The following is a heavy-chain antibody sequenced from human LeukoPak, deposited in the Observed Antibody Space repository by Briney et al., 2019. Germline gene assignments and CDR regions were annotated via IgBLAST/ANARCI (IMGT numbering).Heavy chain of an antibody. J-gene: IGHJ4*02. CDR2: IYTSGST. CDR1: GGSISSSSYF. D-gene: IGHD1-1*01. V-gene: IGHV4-39*07. Sequence: SETLSLTCTVSGGSISSSSYFWGWIRQPPGKGLEWIGRIYTSGSTNYNPSLKSRVTMSVDTSKNQFSLKLSSVTAADTAVYYCARLNWNDGADFDYWGQGTLVTVSS. CDR3: ARLNWNDGADFDY.